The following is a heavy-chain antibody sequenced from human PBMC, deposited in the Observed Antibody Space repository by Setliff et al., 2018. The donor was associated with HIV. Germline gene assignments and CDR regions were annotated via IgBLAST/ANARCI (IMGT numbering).Heavy chain of an antibody. Sequence: SGGSLRLSCAASGFTFSSYSMNWVRQAPGKGLEWVSYISYSSSTIYYADSVKGRFTISRDNAKNSLYLQMNSLRAEDTAVYYCARVRATRTTGAFDIWGQGTMVTVSS. CDR1: GFTFSSYS. J-gene: IGHJ3*02. CDR3: ARVRATRTTGAFDI. CDR2: ISYSSSTI. D-gene: IGHD4-17*01. V-gene: IGHV3-48*01.